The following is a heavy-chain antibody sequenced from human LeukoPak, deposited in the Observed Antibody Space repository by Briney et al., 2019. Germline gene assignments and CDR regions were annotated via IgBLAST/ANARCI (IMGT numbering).Heavy chain of an antibody. CDR2: ISRGGST. V-gene: IGHV3-53*01. J-gene: IGHJ6*03. CDR1: GFIVSNDY. Sequence: PGGSLRLSCAASGFIVSNDYMSWVRQPPGKGLEWGSVISRGGSTYYADSVKGRFTISRDNSKNTLYLQMNSLRAEDTAVYYCARHVVPAAMYYYYYMDVWGKGTTVTVSS. D-gene: IGHD2-2*01. CDR3: ARHVVPAAMYYYYYMDV.